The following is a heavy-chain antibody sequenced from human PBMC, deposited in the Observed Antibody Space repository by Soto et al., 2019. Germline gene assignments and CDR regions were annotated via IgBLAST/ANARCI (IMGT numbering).Heavy chain of an antibody. Sequence: LRLSCAASGFTFSSYAMSWVRQAPGKGLEWVSAISGSGGSTYYADSVKGRFTISRDNSKNTLYLQMNSLRAEDTAVYYCAKVDDYYYGSGSYYPYYFDYWGQGTLVTVSS. J-gene: IGHJ4*02. CDR1: GFTFSSYA. CDR3: AKVDDYYYGSGSYYPYYFDY. D-gene: IGHD3-10*01. V-gene: IGHV3-23*01. CDR2: ISGSGGST.